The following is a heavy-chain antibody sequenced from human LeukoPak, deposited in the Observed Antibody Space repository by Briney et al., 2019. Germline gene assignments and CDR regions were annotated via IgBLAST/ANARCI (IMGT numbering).Heavy chain of an antibody. V-gene: IGHV3-9*01. CDR3: AKYEARIAAAGTLYFDL. J-gene: IGHJ2*01. Sequence: GGSLRLSCAGSGYTFDDYAMHWVRQAPGKGLEWVSGIGWNSGSIGYADSVKGRFTISRDNAKNSLYLQMNSLRAEDSALYYCAKYEARIAAAGTLYFDLWGRGTLVTVFS. D-gene: IGHD6-13*01. CDR1: GYTFDDYA. CDR2: IGWNSGSI.